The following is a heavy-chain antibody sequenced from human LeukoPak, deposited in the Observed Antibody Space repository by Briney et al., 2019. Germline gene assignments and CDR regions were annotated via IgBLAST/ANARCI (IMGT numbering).Heavy chain of an antibody. J-gene: IGHJ3*02. CDR2: ISAYNGNT. CDR1: GYTFTSYG. Sequence: ASVKVSCKASGYTFTSYGISWVRQAPGQGLEWMGWISAYNGNTNYAQKLQGRVTMTTDTSTSTAYMELRSLRSDDTAVYYCARGTYRLPHGYAFDIWGQGTMVTVPS. CDR3: ARGTYRLPHGYAFDI. V-gene: IGHV1-18*01. D-gene: IGHD2-2*01.